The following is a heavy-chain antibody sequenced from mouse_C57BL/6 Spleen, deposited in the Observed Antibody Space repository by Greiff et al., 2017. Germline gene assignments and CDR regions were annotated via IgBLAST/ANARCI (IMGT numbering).Heavy chain of an antibody. Sequence: EVQLQQSGAELVRPGASVKLSCTASGFNIKDDYMHWVKQRPEQGLEWIGWIDPENGDTEYASKFQGKATITADTSSNTAYLQLSSLTSEDTSVYYCTTRDDYDDAGFDYWGQGTTLTVSS. J-gene: IGHJ2*01. CDR2: IDPENGDT. CDR3: TTRDDYDDAGFDY. D-gene: IGHD2-4*01. CDR1: GFNIKDDY. V-gene: IGHV14-4*01.